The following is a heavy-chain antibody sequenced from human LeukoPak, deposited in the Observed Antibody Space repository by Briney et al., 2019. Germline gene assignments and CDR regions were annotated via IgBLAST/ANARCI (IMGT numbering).Heavy chain of an antibody. CDR3: ASNPRGDSWTFDY. Sequence: ASVKVSCKASGYTLSSYGVNWVRQAPGQGLEWMGWISIYNGDTTYARALQGRVTMTTETSTSTDYMELRGLTYDDTAVYFCASNPRGDSWTFDYWGQGSLVTVSS. J-gene: IGHJ4*02. CDR2: ISIYNGDT. V-gene: IGHV1-18*04. D-gene: IGHD2-21*02. CDR1: GYTLSSYG.